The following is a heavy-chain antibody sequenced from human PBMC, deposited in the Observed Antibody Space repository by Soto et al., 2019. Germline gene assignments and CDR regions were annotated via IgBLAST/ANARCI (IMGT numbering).Heavy chain of an antibody. V-gene: IGHV4-4*01. CDR3: ATGNVDSMLES. CDR2: IYHGGGT. Sequence: LSLTCSVSGGSISSRDWWTWVRQAPGKGLEWIGKIYHGGGTNFSPSLRGRVNISIDKSRKFFSLTLNSVTAADTAIYFCATGNVDSMLESWGRGTLVTVSS. CDR1: GGSISSRDW. D-gene: IGHD3-3*01. J-gene: IGHJ4*02.